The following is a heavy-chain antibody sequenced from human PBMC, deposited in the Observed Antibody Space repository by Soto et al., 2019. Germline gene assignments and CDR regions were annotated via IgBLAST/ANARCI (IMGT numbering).Heavy chain of an antibody. Sequence: QVQLVQSGAEVKKPGSSVKVSCKASGCTFSSYAISWVRQAPGQGLEWMGGIIPIFGTANYAQKFQGRVTIPADESTSTAYMELSRLRSEDTAVYYCARARSRAWTPPFGFDPWGQGTLVTVSS. CDR1: GCTFSSYA. D-gene: IGHD1-26*01. J-gene: IGHJ5*02. CDR2: IIPIFGTA. V-gene: IGHV1-69*01. CDR3: ARARSRAWTPPFGFDP.